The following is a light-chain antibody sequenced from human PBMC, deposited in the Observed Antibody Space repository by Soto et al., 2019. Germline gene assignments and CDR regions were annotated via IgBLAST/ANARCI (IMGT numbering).Light chain of an antibody. J-gene: IGKJ1*01. CDR3: QQYFRPWT. Sequence: DIVMTQSPDSLAVSLGERATINCKSSQSVLYSSNNKNYLAWYQQKPGQPPKLLIYWASTRESGVPDRFSRSESETDFTLTLSRQKAEDVAFYYCQQYFRPWTFGQGTKVEIK. V-gene: IGKV4-1*01. CDR2: WAS. CDR1: QSVLYSSNNKNY.